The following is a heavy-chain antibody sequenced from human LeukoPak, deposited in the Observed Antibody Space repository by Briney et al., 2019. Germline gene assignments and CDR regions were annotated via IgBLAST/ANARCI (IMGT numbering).Heavy chain of an antibody. CDR3: ARVYCSGGSCYYRYYYYYYGMDV. Sequence: GVTLRFSCAASGFTFSSNWMSWLGQAPGKGLEWLANIKQDGSEKYYVDSVKGRFTISRDNDKNSLYLQMNSLRAEDTAVYYCARVYCSGGSCYYRYYYYYYGMDVWGQGTTVTVSS. V-gene: IGHV3-7*01. D-gene: IGHD2-15*01. CDR2: IKQDGSEK. CDR1: GFTFSSNW. J-gene: IGHJ6*02.